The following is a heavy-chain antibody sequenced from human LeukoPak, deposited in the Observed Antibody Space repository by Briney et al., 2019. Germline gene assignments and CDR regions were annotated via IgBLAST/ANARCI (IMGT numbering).Heavy chain of an antibody. D-gene: IGHD2-2*01. V-gene: IGHV3-23*01. Sequence: GGSLKLSCAASGFTFSSSAMSWVRQAPGKVLEWVSAISGSDGSTYYADSVKGRFTISRDNSKNTLYLQMNSLRAEDTAVYYCAKPRLIVVVPAALDYWGQGTLVTVSS. CDR3: AKPRLIVVVPAALDY. J-gene: IGHJ4*02. CDR1: GFTFSSSA. CDR2: ISGSDGST.